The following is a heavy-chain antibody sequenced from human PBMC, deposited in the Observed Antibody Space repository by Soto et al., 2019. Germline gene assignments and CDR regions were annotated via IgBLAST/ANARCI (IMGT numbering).Heavy chain of an antibody. CDR2: IYYSGST. V-gene: IGHV4-59*01. J-gene: IGHJ4*02. D-gene: IGHD6-13*01. Sequence: QVQLQESGPGLVKPSETLSLTCTVSGDSISSYYWSWIRQPPGKGLEPIGYIYYSGSTNYNPSLKRRVTTPVDTSKNQFSLKLSSVTAADTAVYYCATDLEGAAAGTLDYWGQGILVTVSA. CDR1: GDSISSYY. CDR3: ATDLEGAAAGTLDY.